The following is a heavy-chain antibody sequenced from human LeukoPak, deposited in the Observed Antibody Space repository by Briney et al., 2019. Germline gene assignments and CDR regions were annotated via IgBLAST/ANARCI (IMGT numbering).Heavy chain of an antibody. D-gene: IGHD3-22*01. J-gene: IGHJ4*02. CDR1: GFTFSDYY. V-gene: IGHV3-11*01. CDR2: ISSSGSTI. Sequence: PGGSLRLSCAASGFTFSDYYMSWIRQAPGKGLEWVSYISSSGSTIYYADSVKGRFTISRDNAKNSLYLQMNSLRAEDTAVYYCARETTYYYDSSLGYWGQGTLVTVSS. CDR3: ARETTYYYDSSLGY.